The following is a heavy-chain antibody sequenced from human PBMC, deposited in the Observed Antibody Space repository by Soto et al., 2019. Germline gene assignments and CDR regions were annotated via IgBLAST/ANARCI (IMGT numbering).Heavy chain of an antibody. CDR2: IYYSGST. D-gene: IGHD1-26*01. Sequence: PSEPLSLTCTVSGGSISSGDYYWSWIRQPPGKGLEWIGYIYYSGSTYYNPSLKSRVTISVDTSKNQFSLKLSSVTAADTAVYYCARGGRSGSYAVDYWGQGTLVTVSS. V-gene: IGHV4-30-4*01. CDR3: ARGGRSGSYAVDY. J-gene: IGHJ4*02. CDR1: GGSISSGDYY.